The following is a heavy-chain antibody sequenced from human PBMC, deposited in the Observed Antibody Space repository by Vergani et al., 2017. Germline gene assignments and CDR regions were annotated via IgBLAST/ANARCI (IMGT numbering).Heavy chain of an antibody. V-gene: IGHV3-21*01. J-gene: IGHJ5*02. Sequence: EVQLVESGGGLVKPGGSLRLSCAASGFTFSSYSMNWVRQAPGKGLEWVSSISSSSSYIYYADSVKGRFTISRDNAKNSLYLQMNSLRAEDTAVYYCARGINMVRGVTAAWGQGTLVTVSS. CDR3: ARGINMVRGVTAA. CDR1: GFTFSSYS. CDR2: ISSSSSYI. D-gene: IGHD3-10*01.